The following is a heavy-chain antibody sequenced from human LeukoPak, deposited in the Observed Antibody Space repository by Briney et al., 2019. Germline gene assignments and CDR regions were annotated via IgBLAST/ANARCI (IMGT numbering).Heavy chain of an antibody. D-gene: IGHD6-13*01. CDR3: ARLGYQSSWYYFDY. Sequence: SETLSLTCTVSGGSISSSSYYWGWIRQPPGKGLEWIGSIYYSGSTYYNPSLKSRVTISVDTSKNQFSLKLSSVTAADTAVYYCARLGYQSSWYYFDYWGQRTLVTVSS. V-gene: IGHV4-39*01. J-gene: IGHJ4*02. CDR1: GGSISSSSYY. CDR2: IYYSGST.